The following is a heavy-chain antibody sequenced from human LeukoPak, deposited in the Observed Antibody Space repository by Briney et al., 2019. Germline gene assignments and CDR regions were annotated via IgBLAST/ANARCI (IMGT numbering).Heavy chain of an antibody. CDR3: ARDSEWGLLRSDY. CDR2: IKQDGTEK. V-gene: IGHV3-7*05. Sequence: GGSLRLPCAASGFTFSRYWMTWVRQAPGKGLEWVANIKQDGTEKYYVDSVKGRFTISRDNAKNSLYLQMNSLRAEDTAVYYCARDSEWGLLRSDYWGQGTLVTVSS. D-gene: IGHD1-26*01. CDR1: GFTFSRYW. J-gene: IGHJ4*02.